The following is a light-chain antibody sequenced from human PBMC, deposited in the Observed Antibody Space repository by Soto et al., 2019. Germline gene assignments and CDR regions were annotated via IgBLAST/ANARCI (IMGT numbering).Light chain of an antibody. CDR2: EVS. CDR1: SSDVGSYNL. Sequence: QSALTQPASVSGSPGQSIIISCTGTSSDVGSYNLVSWYQQHPGKAPKLMIYEVSKRPSGVSNRFSGSKSGNTASLTISGLQAEDEADYYCCSYAGSSTFLVFGGGTKVTVL. CDR3: CSYAGSSTFLV. J-gene: IGLJ2*01. V-gene: IGLV2-23*02.